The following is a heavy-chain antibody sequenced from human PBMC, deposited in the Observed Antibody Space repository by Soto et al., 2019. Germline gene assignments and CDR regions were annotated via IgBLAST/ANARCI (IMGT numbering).Heavy chain of an antibody. CDR1: SGTLSNFY. Sequence: SETLSLTCTVSSGTLSNFYWSWVRQPPGKGLEWIGYIHYRGTTNYNPSLKSRVIMSVDTSKNQFSLTLNSVTAADTAVYYCTRTRTTGWFSPVDSWGQGIPVTVSS. D-gene: IGHD6-19*01. J-gene: IGHJ4*02. V-gene: IGHV4-59*01. CDR3: TRTRTTGWFSPVDS. CDR2: IHYRGTT.